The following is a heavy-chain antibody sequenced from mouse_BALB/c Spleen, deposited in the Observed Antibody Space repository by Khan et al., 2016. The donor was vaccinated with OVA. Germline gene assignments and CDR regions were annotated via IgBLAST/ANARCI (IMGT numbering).Heavy chain of an antibody. V-gene: IGHV1S135*01. D-gene: IGHD2-2*01. J-gene: IGHJ3*01. Sequence: VQLQQSGPELMKPGASVKISCKASGYSFTSYYIHWVMQSHGVSPDWIGYIDPFSGGTTYNQKFKGKATLTVDKSSSTAYIHLSNLTSEDSAVYYCTRHGFVAWYSYWGQGTLVTVSA. CDR1: GYSFTSYY. CDR3: TRHGFVAWYSY. CDR2: IDPFSGGT.